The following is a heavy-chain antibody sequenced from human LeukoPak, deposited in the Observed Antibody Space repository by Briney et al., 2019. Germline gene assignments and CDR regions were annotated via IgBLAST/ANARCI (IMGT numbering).Heavy chain of an antibody. D-gene: IGHD3-10*01. Sequence: GGSLRLSCAVSGFTFNNYGMHWVRQAPGKGLEWVAFIRYNGNNQYYADSVEGRFTISRDNSKNTLYLQMNSLKGDDTAVYYCAKDSAFYYIDVWGKGTTVIISS. CDR1: GFTFNNYG. CDR3: AKDSAFYYIDV. CDR2: IRYNGNNQ. J-gene: IGHJ6*03. V-gene: IGHV3-30*02.